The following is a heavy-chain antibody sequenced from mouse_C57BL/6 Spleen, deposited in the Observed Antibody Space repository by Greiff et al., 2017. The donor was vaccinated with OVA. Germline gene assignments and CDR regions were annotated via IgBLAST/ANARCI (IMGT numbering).Heavy chain of an antibody. V-gene: IGHV5-12*01. Sequence: EVKLVESGGGLVQPGGSLKLSCAASGFTFSDYYMYWVRQTPEKRLEWVAYISNGGGSTYYPDTVKGRFTISRDNAKNTLYLQMSRLKSEDTAMYYCAGNYYGSSPWYFDVWGTGTTVTVSS. CDR3: AGNYYGSSPWYFDV. CDR1: GFTFSDYY. J-gene: IGHJ1*03. D-gene: IGHD1-1*01. CDR2: ISNGGGST.